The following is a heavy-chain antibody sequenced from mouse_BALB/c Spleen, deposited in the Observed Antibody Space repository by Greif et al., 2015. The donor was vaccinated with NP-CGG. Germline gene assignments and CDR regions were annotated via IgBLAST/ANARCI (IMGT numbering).Heavy chain of an antibody. CDR3: ADYGSSRGTYYAMDY. CDR1: GYTFTDYV. J-gene: IGHJ4*01. D-gene: IGHD1-1*01. CDR2: IYPGSGST. V-gene: IGHV1-77*01. Sequence: VQLVESGPELVKPGASVKMSCKASGYTFTDYVISWVKQRTGQGLEWIGEIYPGSGSTYYNEKFKGKATLTADKSSNTAYMQLSSLTSEDSAVYFCADYGSSRGTYYAMDYWGQGTSVTVSS.